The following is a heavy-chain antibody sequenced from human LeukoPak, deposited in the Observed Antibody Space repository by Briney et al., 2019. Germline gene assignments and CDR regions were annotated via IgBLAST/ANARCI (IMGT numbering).Heavy chain of an antibody. CDR2: IYYSGST. V-gene: IGHV4-59*01. D-gene: IGHD5-18*01. CDR3: ARDQGYSYGPAYYYYGMDV. J-gene: IGHJ6*02. CDR1: GGSISSYY. Sequence: SETRSLTCTVSGGSISSYYWSWIRQPPGKGLEWIGYIYYSGSTNYNPSLKSRVTISVDTSKNQFSLKLSSVTAADTAVYYCARDQGYSYGPAYYYYGMDVWGQGTTVTVSS.